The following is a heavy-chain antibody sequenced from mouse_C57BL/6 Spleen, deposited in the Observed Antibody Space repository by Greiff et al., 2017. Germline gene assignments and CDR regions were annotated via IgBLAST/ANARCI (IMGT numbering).Heavy chain of an antibody. CDR1: GYTFTSYW. Sequence: QVHVKQPGAELVKPGASVKLSRKASGYTFTSYWMHWVKQRPGQGLEWIGMIHPNSGSTNYNEKFKSKATLTVDKSSSTAYMQLSSLTSEDSAVYYCARGTTVVEDYWGQGTTLTVSS. CDR3: ARGTTVVEDY. CDR2: IHPNSGST. D-gene: IGHD1-1*01. J-gene: IGHJ2*01. V-gene: IGHV1-64*01.